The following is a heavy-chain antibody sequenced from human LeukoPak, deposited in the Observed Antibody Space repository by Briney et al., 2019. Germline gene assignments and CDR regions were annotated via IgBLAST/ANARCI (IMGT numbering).Heavy chain of an antibody. Sequence: SETLSLTCTVSGGSISSSNYYWSWIRQPPGKGLEWIGYIYYSGTTNYNPSLKSRVTILVDTSKNEFSLKLRSVTAADTAMYFCARSPAWTGYMSGPHFFNYWGQGTLVTVSS. CDR2: IYYSGTT. CDR3: ARSPAWTGYMSGPHFFNY. D-gene: IGHD3/OR15-3a*01. J-gene: IGHJ4*02. V-gene: IGHV4-61*01. CDR1: GGSISSSNYY.